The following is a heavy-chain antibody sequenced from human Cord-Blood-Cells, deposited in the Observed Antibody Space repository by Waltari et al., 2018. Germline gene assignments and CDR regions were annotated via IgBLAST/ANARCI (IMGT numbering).Heavy chain of an antibody. Sequence: QVQLVQSGAEVKKPGSSVKVSCKASGGTFSSYAISWVRQAPGQGLDWMGGIIPIFGTENYAQKFQVRVTITADESTSTAYMELSSLRSEDTAVYYCARGKFGGGSYWFDPWGQGTLVTVSS. CDR1: GGTFSSYA. CDR2: IIPIFGTE. J-gene: IGHJ5*02. D-gene: IGHD1-26*01. V-gene: IGHV1-69*01. CDR3: ARGKFGGGSYWFDP.